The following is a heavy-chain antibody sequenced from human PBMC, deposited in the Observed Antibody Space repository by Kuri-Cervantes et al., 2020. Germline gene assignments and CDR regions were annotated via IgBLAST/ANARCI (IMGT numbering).Heavy chain of an antibody. D-gene: IGHD6-13*01. V-gene: IGHV4-38-2*01. CDR1: GYSISSGYY. J-gene: IGHJ1*01. CDR3: ASPLSRGYSSSWSAEYFQH. Sequence: ESLKISCAVSGYSISSGYYWGWIRQPPGKGLEWIGSIYHSGSTYYNPSLKSRVTISVDTSKNQFSLKLSSVTAADTAVYYCASPLSRGYSSSWSAEYFQHWGQGTLVTVSS. CDR2: IYHSGST.